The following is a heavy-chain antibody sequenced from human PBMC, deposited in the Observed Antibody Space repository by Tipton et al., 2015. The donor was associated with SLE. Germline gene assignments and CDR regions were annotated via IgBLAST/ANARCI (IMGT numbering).Heavy chain of an antibody. D-gene: IGHD2-21*01. CDR3: ATEGEVPDAFDI. Sequence: QLVQSGAEVKKPGSSVKVSCKASGGTFSSYAISWVQQATGQGLEWMGWMNPNSGNTGYAQKFQGRVTMTRNTSISTAYMELSSLRSEDTAVYYCATEGEVPDAFDIWGQGTMVTVSS. V-gene: IGHV1-8*02. J-gene: IGHJ3*02. CDR2: MNPNSGNT. CDR1: GGTFSSYA.